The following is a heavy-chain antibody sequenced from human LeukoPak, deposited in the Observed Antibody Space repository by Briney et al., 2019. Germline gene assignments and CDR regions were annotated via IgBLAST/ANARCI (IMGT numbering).Heavy chain of an antibody. J-gene: IGHJ4*02. V-gene: IGHV1-8*01. CDR2: MNPNSGNT. Sequence: ASVNVSCKASVYTFTSYDINWVRQATGQGLEWMGWMNPNSGNTGYAQKFQGRVTMTRNTSLSTAYMELSSLRSEDTAVYYCARGQSSDGYGSGPDFDYWGQGTLVTVSS. CDR3: ARGQSSDGYGSGPDFDY. D-gene: IGHD3-10*01. CDR1: VYTFTSYD.